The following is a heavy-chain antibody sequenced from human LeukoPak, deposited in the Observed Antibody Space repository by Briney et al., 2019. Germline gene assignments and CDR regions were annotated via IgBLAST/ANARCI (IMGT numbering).Heavy chain of an antibody. J-gene: IGHJ4*02. CDR2: LYTSGST. V-gene: IGHV4-4*07. CDR3: ARGGSSGYYYG. CDR1: GVSMRSYY. Sequence: SETLSLTCTASGVSMRSYYWSWLRQPAGKGLEWVGRLYTSGSTNYNPSLKSRVTMSVDTSKNQFSLKLTSMPAADTAVYYCARGGSSGYYYGWGQGTLVTVSS. D-gene: IGHD3-22*01.